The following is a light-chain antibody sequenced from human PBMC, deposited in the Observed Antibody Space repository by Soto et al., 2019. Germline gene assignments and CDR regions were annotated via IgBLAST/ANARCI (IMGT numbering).Light chain of an antibody. CDR2: EVS. CDR3: SSYTSRSTYVV. J-gene: IGLJ2*01. CDR1: SSDVGGYNY. Sequence: QSALTQPASVSGSPGQSITISCTGTSSDVGGYNYVSWYQHRPGKAPKLMIYEVSNRPSGLSNRFSGSKSGNTASLTISGLQAEDEADYYCSSYTSRSTYVVFGGGTKLTVL. V-gene: IGLV2-14*01.